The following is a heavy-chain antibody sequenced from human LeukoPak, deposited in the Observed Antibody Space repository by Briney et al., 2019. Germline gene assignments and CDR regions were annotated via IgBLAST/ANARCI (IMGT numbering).Heavy chain of an antibody. CDR2: IYSGGRT. CDR1: GFSVSTKY. CDR3: ATSNYYDKIDY. D-gene: IGHD3-22*01. J-gene: IGHJ4*02. V-gene: IGHV3-53*01. Sequence: GGSLRLSCAASGFSVSTKYMNWVRQAPGKGLEWVSVIYSGGRTYYADPVKGRFTISSDNSKKTLYLQMNSLRVEDTAVYYCATSNYYDKIDYWGQGTLFTVFS.